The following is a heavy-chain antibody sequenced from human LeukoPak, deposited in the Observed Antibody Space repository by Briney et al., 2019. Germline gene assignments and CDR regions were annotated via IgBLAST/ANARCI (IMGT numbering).Heavy chain of an antibody. J-gene: IGHJ4*02. V-gene: IGHV4-59*08. D-gene: IGHD5-18*01. CDR1: GGSISSYY. CDR2: IYYIVST. CDR3: ASLRGYSYGFADS. Sequence: SETLSLTCTVSGGSISSYYWSWIRQPPGKVLDWIGYIYYIVSTNYNPSLNSRFTISVDTSKNQFSLNLSSVTAADTAVYYCASLRGYSYGFADSWGQGTLVTVSS.